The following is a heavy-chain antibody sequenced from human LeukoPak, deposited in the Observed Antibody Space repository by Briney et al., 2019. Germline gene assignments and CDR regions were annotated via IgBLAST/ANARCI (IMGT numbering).Heavy chain of an antibody. J-gene: IGHJ4*02. CDR3: ARDLDGGDY. Sequence: GGSLRLSCAASGFTFSNYWMSWVRQAPGKGLEWVANIKQDGSEKYYVDSVKGRFTISRGNAKNSLYLQVNSLRAEDTAVYYCARDLDGGDYWGQGTLVTVSS. CDR2: IKQDGSEK. D-gene: IGHD2-15*01. CDR1: GFTFSNYW. V-gene: IGHV3-7*01.